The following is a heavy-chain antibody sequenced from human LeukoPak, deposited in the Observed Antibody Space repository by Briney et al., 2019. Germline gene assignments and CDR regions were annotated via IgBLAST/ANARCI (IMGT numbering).Heavy chain of an antibody. V-gene: IGHV3-23*01. CDR1: GFTFSSYA. J-gene: IGHJ4*02. CDR3: AKEVGRWGYDYVWGSYRSYFDY. D-gene: IGHD3-16*02. Sequence: GGSLRLSCAASGFTFSSYAMSWVRQAPGKGLEWVSAISGSGGSTYYADSVKGRFTISRDNSKNTLYLQMNSLRAEDTAVYYCAKEVGRWGYDYVWGSYRSYFDYWGQGTLVTVSS. CDR2: ISGSGGST.